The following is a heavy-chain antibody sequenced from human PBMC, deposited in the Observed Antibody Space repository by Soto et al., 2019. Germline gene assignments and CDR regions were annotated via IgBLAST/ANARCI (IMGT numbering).Heavy chain of an antibody. CDR1: GFTFSSYG. V-gene: IGHV3-30*18. D-gene: IGHD6-19*01. Sequence: QVQLVESGGGVVQPGRSLSLSCAASGFTFSSYGMHWVRQAPGKGLEWVAVISYDGSNKYYADSVKGRFTISRDNSKNTLYVQMNSLRAEDTAVYYCAKDGSSDWYGGRGWYFDLWGRGTLVTVSS. CDR3: AKDGSSDWYGGRGWYFDL. CDR2: ISYDGSNK. J-gene: IGHJ2*01.